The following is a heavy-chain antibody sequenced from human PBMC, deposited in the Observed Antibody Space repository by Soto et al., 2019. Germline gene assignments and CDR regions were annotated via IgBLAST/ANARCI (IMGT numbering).Heavy chain of an antibody. Sequence: QVQIHQWGAGVLKPSETLSLTCAVSGGSFSGYIWTWIRQTPGKGLQWLGQINHSGSAGYNPSLKTQVTISIRSSNQFSLEMSSGTAADTAVYYCARGLSTGSPYSGGWYYFDSWGQGATVTVS. D-gene: IGHD3-10*01. CDR3: ARGLSTGSPYSGGWYYFDS. J-gene: IGHJ4*02. V-gene: IGHV4-34*01. CDR1: GGSFSGYI. CDR2: INHSGSA.